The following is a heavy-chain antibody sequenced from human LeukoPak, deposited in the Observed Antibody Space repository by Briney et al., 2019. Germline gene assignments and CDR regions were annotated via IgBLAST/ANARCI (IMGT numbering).Heavy chain of an antibody. D-gene: IGHD6-13*01. Sequence: SVKVSCKASGGTFSSYAISWVRQAPGQGLEWMGGIIPIFGTANYAQKFHGRVTITADESTSTAYMELSSLRSEDTAVYYCASCIAAAYTWFYPWGRGTLVTVSS. V-gene: IGHV1-69*13. CDR1: GGTFSSYA. CDR3: ASCIAAAYTWFYP. J-gene: IGHJ5*02. CDR2: IIPIFGTA.